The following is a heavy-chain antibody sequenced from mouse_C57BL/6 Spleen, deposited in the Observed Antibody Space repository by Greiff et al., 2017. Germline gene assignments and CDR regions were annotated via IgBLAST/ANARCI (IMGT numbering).Heavy chain of an antibody. Sequence: VQLVESGAELVKPGASVKVSCKASGYTFTSYWMHWVKQRPGQGLEWIGRIFPSDGNTYYNEKFKGKATFTVDKSSSTAYMSLSSLTSEDSAVYCCAIGIYVGNTYAMDYWGQGTSVTVSS. CDR2: IFPSDGNT. CDR1: GYTFTSYW. V-gene: IGHV1-74*01. D-gene: IGHD1-1*02. J-gene: IGHJ4*01. CDR3: AIGIYVGNTYAMDY.